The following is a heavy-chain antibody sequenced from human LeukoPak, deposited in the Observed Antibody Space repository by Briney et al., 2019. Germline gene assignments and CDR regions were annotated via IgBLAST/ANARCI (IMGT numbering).Heavy chain of an antibody. CDR1: GGSFSGYY. CDR2: INRSGST. J-gene: IGHJ4*02. V-gene: IGHV4-34*01. CDR3: ARGHSTRIIAVAAPGDYFDY. D-gene: IGHD6-19*01. Sequence: SETLSLTCAVYGGSFSGYYWSWIRQPPGKGLEWIGEINRSGSTNYNPSLKSRVTISVDTSKNQFSLKLSSVTAADTAVYYCARGHSTRIIAVAAPGDYFDYWGQGTLVTVSS.